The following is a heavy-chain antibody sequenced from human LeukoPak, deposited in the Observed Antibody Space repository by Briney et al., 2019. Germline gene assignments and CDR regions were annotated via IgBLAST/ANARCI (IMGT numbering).Heavy chain of an antibody. CDR1: GFTFSSYA. J-gene: IGHJ3*02. V-gene: IGHV3-23*01. CDR2: ISGSGGST. D-gene: IGHD6-13*01. CDR3: AKDIGIAGVYREAEENAFDI. Sequence: GGSLRLSCAASGFTFSSYAMSWVRQAPGKGLEWVSAISGSGGSTYYADSVKGRFTISRDNSKNTLYLQMNSLRAEDTAVYYCAKDIGIAGVYREAEENAFDIWGQGTMVTVSS.